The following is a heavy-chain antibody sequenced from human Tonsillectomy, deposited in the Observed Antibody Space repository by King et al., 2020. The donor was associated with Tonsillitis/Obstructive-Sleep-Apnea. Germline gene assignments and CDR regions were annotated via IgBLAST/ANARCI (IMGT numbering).Heavy chain of an antibody. J-gene: IGHJ5*02. Sequence: VQLVESGAEVKKPGASVKVSCKASGYTFTSYYIHWVRQAPGQGLEWMGMINPSGGSTNYAQKFQGRVTMTRETSTSTVYMELSSLRSEDTAVYYCARGVAAAGTDWFDPWGQGTLVTVSS. CDR1: GYTFTSYY. CDR2: INPSGGST. CDR3: ARGVAAAGTDWFDP. D-gene: IGHD6-13*01. V-gene: IGHV1-46*01.